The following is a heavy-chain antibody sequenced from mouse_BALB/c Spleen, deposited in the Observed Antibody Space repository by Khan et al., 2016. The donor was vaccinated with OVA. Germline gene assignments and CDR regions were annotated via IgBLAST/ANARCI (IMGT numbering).Heavy chain of an antibody. CDR1: GYTFTSYY. D-gene: IGHD2-1*01. J-gene: IGHJ4*01. CDR2: IYPGNVNT. CDR3: ARWWCNYPSYAMDY. Sequence: VQLQQSGPELVKPGASVRISCKASGYTFTSYYIHWVKQRPGQGLEWIGWIYPGNVNTDYNEKFKGKATLTADKSSSTAYMQLSSLTSEDSACYFSARWWCNYPSYAMDYWGQRTSVTVSS. V-gene: IGHV1S56*01.